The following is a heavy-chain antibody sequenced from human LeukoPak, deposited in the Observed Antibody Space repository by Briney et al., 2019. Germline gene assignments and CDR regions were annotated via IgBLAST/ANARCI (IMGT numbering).Heavy chain of an antibody. V-gene: IGHV4-38-2*02. Sequence: SETLSLTCTVSAYSISSGYYWGWIRQPPGKGLEWIGSIYHSGSTYYNPSLKSRVTISLDTSKNQFSLKLSSVTAADTAVYYCARDGIGDGYNHFDYWGQGTLVTVSS. CDR3: ARDGIGDGYNHFDY. CDR1: AYSISSGYY. J-gene: IGHJ4*02. CDR2: IYHSGST. D-gene: IGHD5-24*01.